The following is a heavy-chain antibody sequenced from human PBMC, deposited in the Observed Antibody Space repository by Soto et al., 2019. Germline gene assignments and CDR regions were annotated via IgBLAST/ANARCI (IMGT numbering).Heavy chain of an antibody. D-gene: IGHD6-13*01. CDR1: GFTFDDYT. CDR3: AKDSRGDSPRSSSWGFDY. Sequence: EVQLVESGGVVVQPGGSLRLSCAASGFTFDDYTMHWVRQAPGKGLEWVSLISWDGGSTYYADSVKGRFTISRDNSKNSLYLQMNSLRTEDTALYYCAKDSRGDSPRSSSWGFDYWGQGTLVTVSS. J-gene: IGHJ4*02. V-gene: IGHV3-43*01. CDR2: ISWDGGST.